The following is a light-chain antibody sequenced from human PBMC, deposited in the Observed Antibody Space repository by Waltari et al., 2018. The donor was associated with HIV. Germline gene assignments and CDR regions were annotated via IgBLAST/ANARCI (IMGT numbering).Light chain of an antibody. CDR2: EVT. V-gene: IGLV2-14*01. CDR3: CSYTSTTTSIL. J-gene: IGLJ2*01. Sequence: QSALTQPASVSGSPGQSITIPCTGTRNDLGYYNYVPWYQQHPGNVPKLLIYEVTKRPSGVSNRFSGSKSGNTASLTISGLQAEDEAAYYCCSYTSTTTSILFAGGTKLTVL. CDR1: RNDLGYYNY.